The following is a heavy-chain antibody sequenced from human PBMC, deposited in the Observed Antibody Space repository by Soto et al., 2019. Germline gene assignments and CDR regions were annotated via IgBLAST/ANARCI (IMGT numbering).Heavy chain of an antibody. CDR1: GFTFSQCG. CDR2: IWNDGRTK. J-gene: IGHJ1*01. Sequence: GGSLRLSCVASGFTFSQCGMHWVRQAPGKGLEWVAVIWNDGRTKYYADSVKGRFTVSRDDSKDTLYLQVASLRVEDTATYYCARDDGYGDPEYLRLWGQGTLVTVSS. CDR3: ARDDGYGDPEYLRL. V-gene: IGHV3-33*01. D-gene: IGHD4-17*01.